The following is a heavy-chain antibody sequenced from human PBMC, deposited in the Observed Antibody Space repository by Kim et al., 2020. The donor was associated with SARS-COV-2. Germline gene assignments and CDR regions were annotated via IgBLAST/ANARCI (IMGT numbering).Heavy chain of an antibody. Sequence: YADSVKGRFTISRDNSKNTLYLQMNSLRAEDTAVYYCAKVRIAAAGRFDYWGQGTLVTVSS. D-gene: IGHD6-13*01. V-gene: IGHV3-23*01. J-gene: IGHJ4*02. CDR3: AKVRIAAAGRFDY.